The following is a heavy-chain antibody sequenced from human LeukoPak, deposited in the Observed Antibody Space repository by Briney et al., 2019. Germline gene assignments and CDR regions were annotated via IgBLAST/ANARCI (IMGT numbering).Heavy chain of an antibody. J-gene: IGHJ4*02. D-gene: IGHD6-19*01. CDR3: AKAVGYSTGWYYFDY. V-gene: IGHV3-64*01. CDR2: ISGNGGST. Sequence: GGSLRLSCAASGFTFSSYTIHWVRQAPGKGLEYVSAISGNGGSTYYANSVKGRFTISRDNSKNTLYLQMGSLRAEDMAVYYCAKAVGYSTGWYYFDYWGQGTLVTVSS. CDR1: GFTFSSYT.